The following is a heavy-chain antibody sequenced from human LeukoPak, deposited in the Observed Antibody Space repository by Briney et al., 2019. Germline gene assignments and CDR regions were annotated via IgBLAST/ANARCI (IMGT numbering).Heavy chain of an antibody. CDR3: AREAVAGSVYYYMDV. D-gene: IGHD6-19*01. J-gene: IGHJ6*03. CDR2: INPSGGST. CDR1: GYTFTSYY. V-gene: IGHV1-46*01. Sequence: GASVKVSCKASGYTFTSYYMHWVRQAPGQGLGWMGIINPSGGSTSYAQKFQGRVTMTRDMSTSTVYMELSGLRSEDTAVYYCAREAVAGSVYYYMDVWGKGTTVTVSS.